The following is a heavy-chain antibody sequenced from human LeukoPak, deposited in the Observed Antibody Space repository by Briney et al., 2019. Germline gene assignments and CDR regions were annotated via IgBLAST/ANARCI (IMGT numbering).Heavy chain of an antibody. V-gene: IGHV3-23*01. Sequence: PGGSLRLSCAASRFTFGGYGMSWLRQAPGKGQEWVSSISGSGGSTHYADSVKGRFTISRDNSKNALFLQMNSLRAEDTAVYYCAKDRDEGFGELLPVVFDYWGQGTRVTVSS. CDR1: RFTFGGYG. J-gene: IGHJ4*02. CDR3: AKDRDEGFGELLPVVFDY. D-gene: IGHD3-10*01. CDR2: ISGSGGST.